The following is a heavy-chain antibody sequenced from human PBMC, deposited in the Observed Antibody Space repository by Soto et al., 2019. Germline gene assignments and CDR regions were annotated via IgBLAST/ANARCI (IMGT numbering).Heavy chain of an antibody. J-gene: IGHJ6*02. CDR3: ARAVTVVPARPYYGMDV. V-gene: IGHV4-30-4*01. CDR2: IYYSGST. Sequence: LSLTCTVSGGSISSGDYYWSWIRQPPGKGLEWIGYIYYSGSTYYNPSLKSRVTISVDTSKNQFSLKLSSVTAADTAVYYCARAVTVVPARPYYGMDVWGQGTTVTVSS. CDR1: GGSISSGDYY. D-gene: IGHD2-2*01.